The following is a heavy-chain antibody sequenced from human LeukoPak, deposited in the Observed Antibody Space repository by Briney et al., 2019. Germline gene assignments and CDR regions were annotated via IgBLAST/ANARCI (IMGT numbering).Heavy chain of an antibody. V-gene: IGHV4-59*01. CDR1: DGSISSYY. Sequence: PSETLSLTCTVSDGSISSYYWSWIRQPPGKGLEWIGYIYYSGSTNYNPSLKSRVTISVDTSKNQFSLKLSSVTAADTAVYYCARDRGSGWYGYWGQGTLVTVSS. CDR3: ARDRGSGWYGY. D-gene: IGHD6-19*01. J-gene: IGHJ4*02. CDR2: IYYSGST.